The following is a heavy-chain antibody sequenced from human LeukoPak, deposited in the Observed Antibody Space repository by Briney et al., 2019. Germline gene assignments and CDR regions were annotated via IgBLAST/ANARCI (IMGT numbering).Heavy chain of an antibody. CDR3: AKTGDYRFDP. CDR1: GFTVSSNY. Sequence: GGSLRLSCAASGFTVSSNYMSWVRQAPGKGLEWVSFIDIGGTTYYADSVKGRFTISRDNSRNTLFLQMNSLRADDTAVYYCAKTGDYRFDPWGRGTLVTVSS. CDR2: IDIGGTT. V-gene: IGHV3-53*01. D-gene: IGHD4-17*01. J-gene: IGHJ5*02.